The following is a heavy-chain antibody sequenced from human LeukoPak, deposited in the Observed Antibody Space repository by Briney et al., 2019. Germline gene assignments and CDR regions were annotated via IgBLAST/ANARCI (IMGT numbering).Heavy chain of an antibody. CDR2: INHGGSEK. CDR3: ARWIGGLDY. D-gene: IGHD3-10*01. J-gene: IGHJ4*02. V-gene: IGHV3-7*01. CDR1: GFTFSNYW. Sequence: PGGSLRLSCTTSGFTFSNYWMNWVRQTPGRGLEWVANINHGGSEKYYLDSVEGRFTISRDNTNNSLYLQMNSLRDDDTAIYYCARWIGGLDYWGQGALVTVSS.